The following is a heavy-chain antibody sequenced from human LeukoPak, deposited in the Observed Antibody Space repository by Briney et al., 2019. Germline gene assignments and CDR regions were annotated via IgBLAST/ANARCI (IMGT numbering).Heavy chain of an antibody. V-gene: IGHV1-46*01. Sequence: ASVEVSCKASGYTFTSYYMHWVRQAPGQGLEWMGIINPSGGNTNYAQKLQGRVTMTTDTSTSTAYMELRSLRSDDTAVYYCAATKYYYDSSGYYGDYWGQGTLVTVSS. CDR3: AATKYYYDSSGYYGDY. D-gene: IGHD3-22*01. CDR2: INPSGGNT. CDR1: GYTFTSYY. J-gene: IGHJ4*02.